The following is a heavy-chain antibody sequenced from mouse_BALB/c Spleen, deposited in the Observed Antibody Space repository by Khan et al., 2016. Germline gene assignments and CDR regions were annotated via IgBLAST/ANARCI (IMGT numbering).Heavy chain of an antibody. Sequence: EVELVESGGGLVQPGESLTLSCESNEYEFPSHDMSWVRKTPEKRLEMVAAINSAGNDTYYPDTMERRFIISRDNTKKTLYLQINSLSSENTALYYCTRHYYGSSFWCAYWGQGTLVTVSA. CDR2: INSAGNDT. D-gene: IGHD1-1*01. CDR3: TRHYYGSSFWCAY. CDR1: EYEFPSHD. J-gene: IGHJ3*01. V-gene: IGHV5-2*01.